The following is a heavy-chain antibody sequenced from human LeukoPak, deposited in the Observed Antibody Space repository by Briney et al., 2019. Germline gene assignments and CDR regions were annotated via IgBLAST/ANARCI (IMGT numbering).Heavy chain of an antibody. CDR1: GYTFTGYY. Sequence: ASVKVSCKASGYTFTGYYMHWVRQAPGQGLGWMGWINPNSGGTNYAQKFQGRVTMTKYTSISTAYMELRRLRSDDTAVYYCARDTGVGTTPTEYFQHWGQGTLVTVSS. J-gene: IGHJ1*01. CDR2: INPNSGGT. V-gene: IGHV1-2*02. D-gene: IGHD1-26*01. CDR3: ARDTGVGTTPTEYFQH.